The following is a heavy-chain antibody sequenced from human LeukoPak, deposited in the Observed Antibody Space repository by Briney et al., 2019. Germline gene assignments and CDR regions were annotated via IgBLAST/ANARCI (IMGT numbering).Heavy chain of an antibody. CDR1: EFTFSSYA. V-gene: IGHV3-23*01. D-gene: IGHD1-26*01. CDR3: ARGEGATSSGYFQH. CDR2: ISGSGGST. J-gene: IGHJ1*01. Sequence: GGSLRLSCAASEFTFSSYAMSWVRQAPGKGLEWVSGISGSGGSTYYADSVKGRFTISRDNSKNTLYLQMNSLRAEDTALYYCARGEGATSSGYFQHWGQGTLVTVSS.